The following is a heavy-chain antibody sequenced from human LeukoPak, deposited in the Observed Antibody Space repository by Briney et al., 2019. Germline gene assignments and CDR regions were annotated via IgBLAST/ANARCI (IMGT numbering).Heavy chain of an antibody. V-gene: IGHV4-30-2*01. CDR3: ARADYDILTGFDY. Sequence: PSETLSLTCAVSGGSISSGGYSWSWIRQPPGKGLEWIGYIYHSGSTYYNPSLKSRVTIPVDRSKNQFSLKLSSVTAADTAVYYCARADYDILTGFDYWGQGTLVTVSS. CDR1: GGSISSGGYS. D-gene: IGHD3-9*01. CDR2: IYHSGST. J-gene: IGHJ4*02.